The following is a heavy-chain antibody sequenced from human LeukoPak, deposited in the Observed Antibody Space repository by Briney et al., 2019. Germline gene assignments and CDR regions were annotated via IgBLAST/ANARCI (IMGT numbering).Heavy chain of an antibody. Sequence: SETLSLTCADSGYSISSGYYWGWIRQPPGKGLEWIGSIYHSGSTYYNPSLKSRVTISVDTSKNQFSLKLSSVTAADTAVYYCARRPSYSNYVGYYYYYMDVWGKGTTVTVSS. CDR2: IYHSGST. CDR1: GYSISSGYY. CDR3: ARRPSYSNYVGYYYYYMDV. J-gene: IGHJ6*03. V-gene: IGHV4-38-2*01. D-gene: IGHD4-11*01.